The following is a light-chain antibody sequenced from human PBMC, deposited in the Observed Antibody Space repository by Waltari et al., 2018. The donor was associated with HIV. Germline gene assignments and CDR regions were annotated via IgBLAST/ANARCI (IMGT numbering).Light chain of an antibody. Sequence: QSALTQPPSASGSPGQSVTISCTGTSSDVGGYNYVSWYQQHPGKAPKLMIFDVSTLPSGVPDRFSGSKSGNTASLTVSVLHAADEADYYCVSYSGSKNFAVFGGGTKLTVL. J-gene: IGLJ3*02. CDR2: DVS. CDR3: VSYSGSKNFAV. CDR1: SSDVGGYNY. V-gene: IGLV2-8*01.